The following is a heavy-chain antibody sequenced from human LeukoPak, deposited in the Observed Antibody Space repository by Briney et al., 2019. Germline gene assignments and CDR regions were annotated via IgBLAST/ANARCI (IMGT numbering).Heavy chain of an antibody. CDR2: IIPIFGTA. D-gene: IGHD3-22*01. CDR3: ARGANYYDSSGYYYYGMDV. CDR1: GGTFSSYA. V-gene: IGHV1-69*13. Sequence: SVNVSCKASGGTFSSYAISWVRQAPGQGLEWMGGIIPIFGTANYAQKFQGRVTITADESTSTAYMELSSLRSEDTAVYYCARGANYYDSSGYYYYGMDVWGQGTTVTVSS. J-gene: IGHJ6*02.